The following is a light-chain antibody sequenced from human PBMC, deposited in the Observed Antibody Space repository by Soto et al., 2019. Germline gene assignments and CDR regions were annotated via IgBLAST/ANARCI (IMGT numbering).Light chain of an antibody. CDR1: QSVTYN. V-gene: IGKV3-20*01. CDR3: QQYGSSPLT. Sequence: ETMLTQSPATLSASPGERVTLSCRATQSVTYNLAWYQQKPDQAPRLLIYGASRRATGIPDRFSGGGSGTDFTLTISRLEPEDFAVYYCQQYGSSPLTFGQGTRLEIK. CDR2: GAS. J-gene: IGKJ5*01.